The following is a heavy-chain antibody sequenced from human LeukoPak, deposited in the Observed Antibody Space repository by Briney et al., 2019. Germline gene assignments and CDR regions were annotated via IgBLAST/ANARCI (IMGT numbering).Heavy chain of an antibody. CDR2: INHSGST. CDR3: ARGDGVFDY. D-gene: IGHD3-10*01. Sequence: SETLSLTCAAYGGSFSGYYWSWIRQPPGKGLEWIGEINHSGSTNYNPSLKSRVTISVDTSKNQFSLKLSSVTAADTAVYYCARGDGVFDYWGQGTLVTVSS. CDR1: GGSFSGYY. V-gene: IGHV4-34*01. J-gene: IGHJ4*02.